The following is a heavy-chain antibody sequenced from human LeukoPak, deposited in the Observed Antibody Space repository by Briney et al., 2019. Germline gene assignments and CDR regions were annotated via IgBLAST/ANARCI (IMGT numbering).Heavy chain of an antibody. D-gene: IGHD1-26*01. J-gene: IGHJ5*02. CDR1: GGSISSYY. CDR2: IYYSGST. Sequence: PSETLSLTCTVSGGSISSYYWSWLRQPPGKGLEWIGYIYYSGSTNYNPSLKSRVTISVDTSKNQFSLKLSSVTAADTAVYYCARVVGQLTYNWFDPWGQGTLVTVSS. V-gene: IGHV4-59*12. CDR3: ARVVGQLTYNWFDP.